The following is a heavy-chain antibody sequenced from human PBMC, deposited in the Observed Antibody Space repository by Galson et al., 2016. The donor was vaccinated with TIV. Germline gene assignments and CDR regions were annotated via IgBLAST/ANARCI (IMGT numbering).Heavy chain of an antibody. Sequence: SLRLSCAASGFTFSKYAMIWVRQAPGKGLEWVSAVHAGGGGASYSDSVRGRFTISRDSSKNTLYLQMNSLRVEDTAVYYGARDCSNTNCYTDPIYFDSWGQGALVTVSS. CDR3: ARDCSNTNCYTDPIYFDS. V-gene: IGHV3-23*01. CDR1: GFTFSKYA. D-gene: IGHD2-2*02. CDR2: VHAGGGGA. J-gene: IGHJ4*02.